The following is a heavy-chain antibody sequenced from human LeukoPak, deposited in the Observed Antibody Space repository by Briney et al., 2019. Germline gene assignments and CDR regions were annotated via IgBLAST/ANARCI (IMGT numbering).Heavy chain of an antibody. D-gene: IGHD2-15*01. CDR1: GYTFTSYG. Sequence: GASVKVSCKASGYTFTSYGISWVRQAPGQGLEWMGWISAYNGNTNYAQKLQGRVTMTTDTSTSTAYMELRSLRSDDTAVYYCARDLQLGYCSGGSCYGHFQHWGQGTLVTVSS. CDR2: ISAYNGNT. V-gene: IGHV1-18*01. CDR3: ARDLQLGYCSGGSCYGHFQH. J-gene: IGHJ1*01.